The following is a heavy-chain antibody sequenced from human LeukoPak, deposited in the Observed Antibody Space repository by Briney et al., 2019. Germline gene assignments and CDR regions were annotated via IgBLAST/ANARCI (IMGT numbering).Heavy chain of an antibody. CDR3: AKVPLAGWELPIFDY. Sequence: GGSLRLSCAASGFTFSSYAMSWVRQAPGKGLEWVSAISGSGGSTYYADSVKGRFTISRDNSKNTLYLQMNSLRAEDTAVYYCAKVPLAGWELPIFDYWGQGTLVTVSS. J-gene: IGHJ4*02. CDR2: ISGSGGST. D-gene: IGHD1-26*01. CDR1: GFTFSSYA. V-gene: IGHV3-23*01.